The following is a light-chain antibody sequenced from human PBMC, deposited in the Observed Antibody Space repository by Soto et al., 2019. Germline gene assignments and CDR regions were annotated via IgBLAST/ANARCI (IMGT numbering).Light chain of an antibody. V-gene: IGKV1-9*01. CDR1: QVISTS. CDR3: QQLFDYPIT. CDR2: AAS. J-gene: IGKJ5*01. Sequence: GESVTITCRASQVISTSLAWYHVKPGKAPKLLIYAASTLESGVPSRXXXXVSGTEFSLTITSLQPEHFAXHXXQQLFDYPITFGQGTRLEIK.